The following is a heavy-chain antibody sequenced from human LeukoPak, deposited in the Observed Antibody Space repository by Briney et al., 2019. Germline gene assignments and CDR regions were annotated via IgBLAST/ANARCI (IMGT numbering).Heavy chain of an antibody. CDR1: GFTFGSYS. J-gene: IGHJ4*02. CDR2: ISSSSSTI. CDR3: ARVGPGTIDY. Sequence: GGSLRLSCAASGFTFGSYSMNWVRQAPGKGLEWVSYISSSSSTIYYADSVKGRFTISRDNAKNSLYLQMNSLRAEDTAVYYCARVGPGTIDYWGQGTLVTVSS. V-gene: IGHV3-48*01.